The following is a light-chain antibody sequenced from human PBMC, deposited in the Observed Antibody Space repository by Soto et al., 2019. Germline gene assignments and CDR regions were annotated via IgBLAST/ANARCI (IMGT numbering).Light chain of an antibody. J-gene: IGKJ1*01. CDR1: RSISKW. CDR2: EAS. CDR3: QQYIRYSWT. V-gene: IGKV1-5*03. Sequence: DIQMTQSPSTLSASVGDRVAITCRASRSISKWLAWYQQKPGKAPKLLSYEASTLESGVPSRFSGSGSGTEFTLTIRSLQADDFASYYCQQYIRYSWTFGPGTDVEIK.